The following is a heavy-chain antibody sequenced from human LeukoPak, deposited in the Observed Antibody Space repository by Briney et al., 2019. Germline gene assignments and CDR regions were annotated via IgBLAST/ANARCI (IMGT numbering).Heavy chain of an antibody. D-gene: IGHD3-10*01. CDR2: ISSSSSTI. Sequence: PGGSLRLSCAASGFTFSSYSMNWVRQAPGKGLEWVSYISSSSSTIYYADSVKGRFTISRDNAKNSLYLQMNSLRDEDTAVYYRARDHKFYGSGSYYYYGMDVWGQGTTVTVSS. CDR3: ARDHKFYGSGSYYYYGMDV. J-gene: IGHJ6*02. CDR1: GFTFSSYS. V-gene: IGHV3-48*02.